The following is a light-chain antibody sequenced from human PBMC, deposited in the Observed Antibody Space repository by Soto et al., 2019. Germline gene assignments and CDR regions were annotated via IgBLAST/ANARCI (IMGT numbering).Light chain of an antibody. J-gene: IGLJ1*01. Sequence: QSVLTQPRSVSGSPGQSVAISRTGTSSDVGGYNYVSWYQQHPGKAPKVMIYDVSKRPSGVPDRFSGSKSGNTASLTISGLQAEDEADYYCCSYAGGPYVFGTGTKVTVL. CDR1: SSDVGGYNY. CDR2: DVS. CDR3: CSYAGGPYV. V-gene: IGLV2-11*01.